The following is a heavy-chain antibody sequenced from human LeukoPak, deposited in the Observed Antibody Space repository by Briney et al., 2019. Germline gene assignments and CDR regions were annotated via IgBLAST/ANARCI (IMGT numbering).Heavy chain of an antibody. CDR1: GFTFDDYA. CDR3: AKGSQGGSGSYYYYYMDV. J-gene: IGHJ6*03. Sequence: GGSLRLSCAASGFTFDDYAMHWGRQATGKGLEWVSGISWNSGSIGYADSVKGRFTISRDNAKNSLYLQMNSLRAEDTALYYCAKGSQGGSGSYYYYYMDVWGKGTTVTISS. D-gene: IGHD6-19*01. CDR2: ISWNSGSI. V-gene: IGHV3-9*01.